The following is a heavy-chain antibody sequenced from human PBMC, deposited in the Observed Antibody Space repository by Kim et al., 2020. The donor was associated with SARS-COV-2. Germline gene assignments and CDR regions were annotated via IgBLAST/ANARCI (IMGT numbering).Heavy chain of an antibody. CDR2: IWYDGSNK. Sequence: GGSLRLSCAASGFTFSSYGMHWVRQAPGKGLEWVAVIWYDGSNKYYADSVKGRFTISRDNFKNTLYLQMNSLRAEDTAIYYCARDNNWNFDYWGQGTLVTVSS. V-gene: IGHV3-33*01. J-gene: IGHJ4*02. CDR3: ARDNNWNFDY. CDR1: GFTFSSYG. D-gene: IGHD1-20*01.